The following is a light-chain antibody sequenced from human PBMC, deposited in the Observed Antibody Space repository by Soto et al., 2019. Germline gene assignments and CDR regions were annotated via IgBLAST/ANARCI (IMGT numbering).Light chain of an antibody. J-gene: IGLJ1*01. CDR1: NIGTKR. CDR3: QVWDSSSDNYV. CDR2: DDS. Sequence: SCELTQPPSLSVAPGQTARITCGGNNIGTKRVHWYQQKPGQAPVMLVYDDSGRPSGIPARFSGSNSGNTATLTISRVEAEDEADYYCQVWDSSSDNYVFGTGTKVTVL. V-gene: IGLV3-21*02.